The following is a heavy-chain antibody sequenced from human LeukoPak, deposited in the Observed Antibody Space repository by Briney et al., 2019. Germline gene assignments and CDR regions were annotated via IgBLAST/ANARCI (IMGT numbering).Heavy chain of an antibody. D-gene: IGHD6-6*01. V-gene: IGHV3-30*03. CDR1: GFPFKSYG. Sequence: GSLELSCGASGFPFKSYGMHWGRQAPGKGLEWVAVISYDGSNKYYADSVKGRFTISRDNSKNTLYLQMNSLRAEDTAVYYCARDGPEYSSYYYYFDYWGQGTLVTVSS. CDR2: ISYDGSNK. CDR3: ARDGPEYSSYYYYFDY. J-gene: IGHJ4*02.